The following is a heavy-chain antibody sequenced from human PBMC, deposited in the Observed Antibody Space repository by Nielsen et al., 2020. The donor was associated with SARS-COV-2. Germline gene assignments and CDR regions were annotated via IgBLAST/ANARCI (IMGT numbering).Heavy chain of an antibody. V-gene: IGHV3-11*05. CDR2: ISSSSSYT. J-gene: IGHJ4*02. CDR3: AKGGEQWLVLGSYFDY. Sequence: GGSLRLSCAASGFTFSDYYMSWIRQAPGKGLEWVSYISSSSSYTNYADSVKGRFTISRDNAKNSLYLQMNSLRAEDTAVYYCAKGGEQWLVLGSYFDYWGQGTLVTVSS. CDR1: GFTFSDYY. D-gene: IGHD6-19*01.